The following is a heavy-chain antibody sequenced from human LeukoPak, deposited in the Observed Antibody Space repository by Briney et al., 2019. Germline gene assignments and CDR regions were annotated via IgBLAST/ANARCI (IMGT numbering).Heavy chain of an antibody. Sequence: GGSLRLSCAASGFTFSSYAMHWVRQAPGKGLEWVAVISYDGSNKYYADSVKGRFTISRDNSKNTLYLQMNSLRAEDTAVYYCAKDDRLSYFSSSGYLVYWGQGTLVTVSS. J-gene: IGHJ4*02. D-gene: IGHD6-13*01. V-gene: IGHV3-30-3*01. CDR1: GFTFSSYA. CDR3: AKDDRLSYFSSSGYLVY. CDR2: ISYDGSNK.